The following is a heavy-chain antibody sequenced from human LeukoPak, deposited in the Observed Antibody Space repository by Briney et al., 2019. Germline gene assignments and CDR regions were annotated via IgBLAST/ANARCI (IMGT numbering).Heavy chain of an antibody. V-gene: IGHV4-39*01. CDR1: GGSISSSSYY. CDR3: AGLVVVAATLDY. Sequence: SETLSLTCTVSGGSISSSSYYWGWIRQPPGKGLEWIRSIYYSGSTYYNPSLKSRVTISVDTSKNQFSLKLSSVTAADTAVYYCAGLVVVAATLDYWGQGTLVTVSS. CDR2: IYYSGST. J-gene: IGHJ4*02. D-gene: IGHD2-15*01.